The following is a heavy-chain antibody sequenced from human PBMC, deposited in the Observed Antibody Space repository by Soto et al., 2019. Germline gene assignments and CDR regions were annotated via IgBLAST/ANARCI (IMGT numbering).Heavy chain of an antibody. CDR3: ARGRGTSGSYKWGGYYYGMDV. CDR2: IYYSGST. V-gene: IGHV4-31*03. CDR1: GGSISSGGYY. D-gene: IGHD1-26*01. J-gene: IGHJ6*02. Sequence: PSETLSLTCTVSGGSISSGGYYWSWIRQHPGKGLEWIGYIYYSGSTNYNPSLKSRVTISVDTSKNQFSLKLSSVTAADTAVYYCARGRGTSGSYKWGGYYYGMDVWGQGTTVTVSS.